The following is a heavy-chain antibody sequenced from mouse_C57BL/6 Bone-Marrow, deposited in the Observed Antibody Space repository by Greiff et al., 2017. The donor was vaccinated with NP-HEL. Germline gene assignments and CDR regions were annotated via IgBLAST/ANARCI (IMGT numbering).Heavy chain of an antibody. Sequence: QVHVKQPGAELVKPGASVKMSCKASGYTFTSYWITWVKQRPGQGLEWIGDIYPGSGSTNYNEKFKSKATLTVDTSSSTAYMQLSSLTSEDSAVYYCARGYYYGSGPWFAYWGQGTLVTVSA. V-gene: IGHV1-55*01. CDR3: ARGYYYGSGPWFAY. CDR1: GYTFTSYW. J-gene: IGHJ3*01. D-gene: IGHD1-1*01. CDR2: IYPGSGST.